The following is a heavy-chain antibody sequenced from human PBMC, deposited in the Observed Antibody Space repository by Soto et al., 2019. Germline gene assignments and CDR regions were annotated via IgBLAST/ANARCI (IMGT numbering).Heavy chain of an antibody. CDR2: ISGSGGST. V-gene: IGHV3-23*01. Sequence: GGSLRLSCAASGFTFSSYAMSWVRQAPGKGLEWVSAISGSGGSTYYADSVKGRFTISRDNSKNTLYLQMNSLRAEDTAVYYCAKPRYSGPDNYYYYGMDVWGQGTTVTVSS. CDR1: GFTFSSYA. J-gene: IGHJ6*02. CDR3: AKPRYSGPDNYYYYGMDV. D-gene: IGHD2-15*01.